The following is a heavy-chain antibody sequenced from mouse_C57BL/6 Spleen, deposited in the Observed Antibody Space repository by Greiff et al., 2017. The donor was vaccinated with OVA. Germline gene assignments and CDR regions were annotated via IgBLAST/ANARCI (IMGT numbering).Heavy chain of an antibody. V-gene: IGHV3-6*01. CDR2: ISYDGSN. J-gene: IGHJ1*03. CDR3: ARDGYYVPYWYFDV. Sequence: EVQLQQSGPGLVKPSQSLSLTCSVTGYSITSGYYWNWIRQFPGNKLEWMGYISYDGSNNYNPSLKNRISITRDTSKNQFFLKLNSVTTEDTATYYCARDGYYVPYWYFDVWGTGTTVTVSS. CDR1: GYSITSGYY. D-gene: IGHD2-3*01.